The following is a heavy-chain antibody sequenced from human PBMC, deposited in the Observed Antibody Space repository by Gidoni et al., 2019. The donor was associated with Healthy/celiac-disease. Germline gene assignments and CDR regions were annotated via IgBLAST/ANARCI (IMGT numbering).Heavy chain of an antibody. CDR1: GFTFDDYA. CDR2: ISWNSGSI. D-gene: IGHD6-13*01. CDR3: AKASAAADRFDY. J-gene: IGHJ4*02. Sequence: EVQLVESGGGLVQPGRSLRRSCAASGFTFDDYAMHWVRQAPWKCLEWVSGISWNSGSIGYADSVKGRFTISRDNAKNSLYLQMNSLRAEDTALYYCAKASAAADRFDYWGQGTLVTVSS. V-gene: IGHV3-9*01.